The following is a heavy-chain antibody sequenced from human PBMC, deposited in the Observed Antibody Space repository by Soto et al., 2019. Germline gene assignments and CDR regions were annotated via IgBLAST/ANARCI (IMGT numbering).Heavy chain of an antibody. D-gene: IGHD6-6*01. Sequence: EVQLVESGGGLVQPGGSLRLSCAASGFTFSSYSMNWVRQAPGKGLEWVSYISSSSSTIYYADSVKGRFTISRDNAKNSLYLQMNSLRDEDTAVYYCAREAEYSSSSDPSYYYGTDVWGQGTTVTVSS. CDR3: AREAEYSSSSDPSYYYGTDV. CDR1: GFTFSSYS. CDR2: ISSSSSTI. J-gene: IGHJ6*02. V-gene: IGHV3-48*02.